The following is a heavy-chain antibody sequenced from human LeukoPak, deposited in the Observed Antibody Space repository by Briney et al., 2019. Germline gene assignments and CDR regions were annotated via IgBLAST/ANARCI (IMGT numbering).Heavy chain of an antibody. D-gene: IGHD3-16*01. CDR1: RFTFSNYG. J-gene: IGHJ3*02. Sequence: GGSLRLSCAASRFTFSNYGMHWVRQAPGKGLEWVAVIWYDGSKKYYADSVKGRFTISRDNSKNTLYLQMNNLRPEDTAVYYCTKGQLWASGRAFDIWGQGTMVTVSS. CDR2: IWYDGSKK. V-gene: IGHV3-30*02. CDR3: TKGQLWASGRAFDI.